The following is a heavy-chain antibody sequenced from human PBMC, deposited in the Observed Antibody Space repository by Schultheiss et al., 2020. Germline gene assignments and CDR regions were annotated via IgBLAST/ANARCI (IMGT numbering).Heavy chain of an antibody. V-gene: IGHV4-59*05. CDR1: GGSISSYY. J-gene: IGHJ4*02. Sequence: SETLSLTCTVSGGSISSYYWSWIRQPPGKGLEWIGSIYYSGSTYYNPSLKSRVTISVDTSKNQFSLKLSSVTAADTAVYYCAGVWGSYRSYDYWGQGTLVTVSS. D-gene: IGHD3-16*02. CDR3: AGVWGSYRSYDY. CDR2: IYYSGST.